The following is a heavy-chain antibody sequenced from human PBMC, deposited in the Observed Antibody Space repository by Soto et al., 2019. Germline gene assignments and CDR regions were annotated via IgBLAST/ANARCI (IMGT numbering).Heavy chain of an antibody. J-gene: IGHJ4*02. CDR3: AKASVRGVIPKVGVDY. V-gene: IGHV3-30*18. Sequence: QVQLVESGGGVVQPGRSLRLSCAASGFTFSSYGMHWVRQAPGKGLEWVAVISYDGSNKYYADSVKGRFTISRDNSKNTLYLQMNSLRAEDTAVYYCAKASVRGVIPKVGVDYWGQGTLVTVSS. D-gene: IGHD3-10*01. CDR1: GFTFSSYG. CDR2: ISYDGSNK.